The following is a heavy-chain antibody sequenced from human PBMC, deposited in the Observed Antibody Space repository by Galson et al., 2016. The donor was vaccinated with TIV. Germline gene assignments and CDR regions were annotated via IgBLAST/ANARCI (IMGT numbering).Heavy chain of an antibody. CDR3: AKDLQTYIVMTGYFDS. CDR2: ISGSGVST. V-gene: IGHV3-23*01. D-gene: IGHD2/OR15-2a*01. CDR1: GFTFNSYV. J-gene: IGHJ4*02. Sequence: SLRLSRAASGFTFNSYVMYWVRQAPGKGLEWVSSISGSGVSTYYADSVKGRFTISRDKSRNTLYLQMNSLRAEDTAVYYCAKDLQTYIVMTGYFDSWGQGTLVTVSS.